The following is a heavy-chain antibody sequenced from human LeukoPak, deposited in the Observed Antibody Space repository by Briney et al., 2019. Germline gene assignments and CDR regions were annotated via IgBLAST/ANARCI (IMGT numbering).Heavy chain of an antibody. CDR1: GFTFSDYA. J-gene: IGHJ3*01. V-gene: IGHV3-30-3*01. CDR3: ARDRSGYANDAFDF. Sequence: GGSLTLSCAASGFTFSDYAMHGVRQAPGKGLEGVAVLSYGGTNKYYADSVKGRFTISRDNSKNTMFLKMNSLRAEDTAVYHCARDRSGYANDAFDFWGQGTMVTVSS. CDR2: LSYGGTNK. D-gene: IGHD3-3*01.